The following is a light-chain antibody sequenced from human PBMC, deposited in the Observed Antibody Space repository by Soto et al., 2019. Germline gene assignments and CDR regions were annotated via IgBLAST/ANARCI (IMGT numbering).Light chain of an antibody. Sequence: DIQMTQSPSTLSASVGDRVTITCRASQNIERYMAWYQQKSGKAPKLMIYDASSLQRVVPSRFSGSGSGIDFTLTISSLQPEDFATYHCQQSYSTPIPFGQGTRLEIK. J-gene: IGKJ5*01. CDR3: QQSYSTPIP. V-gene: IGKV1-39*01. CDR1: QNIERY. CDR2: DAS.